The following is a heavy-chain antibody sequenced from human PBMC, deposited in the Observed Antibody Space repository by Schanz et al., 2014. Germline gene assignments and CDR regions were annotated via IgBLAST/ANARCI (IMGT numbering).Heavy chain of an antibody. CDR3: ARDGGRDGYNLAFDV. J-gene: IGHJ3*01. CDR1: GFTVNTNY. V-gene: IGHV3-53*01. CDR2: MYINSGST. Sequence: EVQLVESGGGLIQPGGSLRLSCAVSGFTVNTNYMSWVRQAPGKGLEWISSMYINSGSTQYADSVKGRFIISRDSSKNTLFIQMNSLRDEDTAVYICARDGGRDGYNLAFDVWGQGTLVTVSS. D-gene: IGHD5-12*01.